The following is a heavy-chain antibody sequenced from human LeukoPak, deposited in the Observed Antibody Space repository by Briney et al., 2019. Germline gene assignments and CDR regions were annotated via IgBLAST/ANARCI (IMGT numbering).Heavy chain of an antibody. CDR2: IYYSGST. Sequence: KTSETLSLTCTVSGGSTSSYYWSWIRQPPGKGLEWIGYIYYSGSTNYNPSLKSRVTISVDTSKNQFSLKLSSVTAADTAVYYCANWNRAVAGGYFDYWGQGTLVTVSS. V-gene: IGHV4-59*08. CDR3: ANWNRAVAGGYFDY. J-gene: IGHJ4*02. CDR1: GGSTSSYY. D-gene: IGHD6-19*01.